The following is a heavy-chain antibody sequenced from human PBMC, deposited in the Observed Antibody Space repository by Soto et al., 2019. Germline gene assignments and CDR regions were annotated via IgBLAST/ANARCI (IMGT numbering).Heavy chain of an antibody. D-gene: IGHD2-8*02. CDR1: GFTFDNYA. J-gene: IGHJ6*02. CDR2: ISWNSGTI. V-gene: IGHV3-9*01. Sequence: EVQLVESGGGLVQPGRSLRLSCAASGFTFDNYAMYWVRQAPGKGLEWVSGISWNSGTIGYADSVKGRFTISRDNAMNSLYLQMNSLRSEDTALYYCAKSTGGTANGMDVWGQGTTVTVSS. CDR3: AKSTGGTANGMDV.